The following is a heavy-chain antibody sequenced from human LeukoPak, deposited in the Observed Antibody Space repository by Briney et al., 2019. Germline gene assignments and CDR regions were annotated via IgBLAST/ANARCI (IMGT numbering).Heavy chain of an antibody. D-gene: IGHD3-10*01. CDR3: ARDWAHGSFDY. CDR1: GYTFSGYS. Sequence: ASVKVSCKASGYTFSGYSMHWVRQAPGQGPEWMGMINPSSGSATYAQEFQGSVTMTRDTSTTTIYMELSRLRSEDTAVYYCARDWAHGSFDYWGQGTPVIVSS. CDR2: INPSSGSA. J-gene: IGHJ4*02. V-gene: IGHV1-46*01.